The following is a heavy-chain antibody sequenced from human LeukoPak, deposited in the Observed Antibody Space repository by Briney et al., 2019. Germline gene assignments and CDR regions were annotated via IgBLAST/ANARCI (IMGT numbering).Heavy chain of an antibody. D-gene: IGHD3-9*01. V-gene: IGHV3-48*03. CDR1: GFTFSSYE. Sequence: GGSLRLSCAASGFTFSSYEMNWVRQAPGKGLEWVSYISSSGSTIYYADPVKGRFTISRDNAKNSLYLQMNSLRAKDTAVYYCARDDILTGYPTPFDYWGQGTLVTVSS. CDR3: ARDDILTGYPTPFDY. J-gene: IGHJ4*02. CDR2: ISSSGSTI.